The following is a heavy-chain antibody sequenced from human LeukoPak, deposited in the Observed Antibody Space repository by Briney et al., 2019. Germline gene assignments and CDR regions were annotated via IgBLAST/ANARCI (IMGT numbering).Heavy chain of an antibody. V-gene: IGHV3-7*01. D-gene: IGHD2-8*01. Sequence: GGSLRLSCAASGFTFSDYWMTWVRQAPGKGLEWVANIASDGGQKYYGDSLKGRFTLSRDNTKNSLYLQMNSLRAEDTAVYYCARTFDRENAIIDYYYYYMDVWGNGTTVIVSS. CDR1: GFTFSDYW. CDR2: IASDGGQK. CDR3: ARTFDRENAIIDYYYYYMDV. J-gene: IGHJ6*03.